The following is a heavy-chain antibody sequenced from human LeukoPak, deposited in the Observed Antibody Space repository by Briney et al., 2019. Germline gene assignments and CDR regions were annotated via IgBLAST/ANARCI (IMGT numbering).Heavy chain of an antibody. CDR1: GFTFTNYA. CDR2: IGGTTGNT. CDR3: TTDRYGESDY. D-gene: IGHD4-17*01. Sequence: GGSLRLSCAASGFTFTNYAMNWVRQAPGKGLEWVSAIGGTTGNTYYADSVKGRFTISRDNSKNTLYLQMNSLKTEDTAVYYCTTDRYGESDYWGQGTLVTVSS. V-gene: IGHV3-23*01. J-gene: IGHJ4*02.